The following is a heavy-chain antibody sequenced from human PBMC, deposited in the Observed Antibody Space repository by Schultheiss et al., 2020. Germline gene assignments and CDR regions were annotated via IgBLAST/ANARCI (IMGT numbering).Heavy chain of an antibody. V-gene: IGHV3-23*01. Sequence: GGSLRLSCAASGFTFSSYAMIWVRQAPGKGLEWVSAISGSGSNTHYADSVKGRFTISRDNSKNTLYLQMNSLRAEDTAVYYCAKSRGRITIFGGELWGQGTLVTVSS. D-gene: IGHD3-3*01. CDR1: GFTFSSYA. CDR2: ISGSGSNT. CDR3: AKSRGRITIFGGEL. J-gene: IGHJ1*01.